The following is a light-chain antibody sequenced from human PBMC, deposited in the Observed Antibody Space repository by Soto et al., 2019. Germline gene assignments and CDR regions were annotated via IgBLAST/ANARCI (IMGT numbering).Light chain of an antibody. CDR1: QSVSST. Sequence: EIVMTQSPATLSVSPGESATLSCRASQSVSSTLVWYQQKPGQAPRLLIYGASTRATGIPARFSGSGSGTEFTLTISSLQSEDFAVYYCQQYNNWPRTFGQGTKVEIK. CDR2: GAS. J-gene: IGKJ1*01. CDR3: QQYNNWPRT. V-gene: IGKV3-15*01.